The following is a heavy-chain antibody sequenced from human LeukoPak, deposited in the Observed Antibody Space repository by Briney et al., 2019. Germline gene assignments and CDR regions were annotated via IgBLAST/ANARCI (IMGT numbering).Heavy chain of an antibody. Sequence: SETLSLTCTVSGGSISSSSYYWGWIRQPPGKGLEWIGSSYYSGTTNYNPSLKSRVTMSIDTSKNQFSLKLSSVTAADTAIYYCARDAKYYYGSRTYFFFEYWGQGTLLTVSS. CDR2: SYYSGTT. CDR3: ARDAKYYYGSRTYFFFEY. CDR1: GGSISSSSYY. J-gene: IGHJ4*02. D-gene: IGHD3-10*01. V-gene: IGHV4-39*07.